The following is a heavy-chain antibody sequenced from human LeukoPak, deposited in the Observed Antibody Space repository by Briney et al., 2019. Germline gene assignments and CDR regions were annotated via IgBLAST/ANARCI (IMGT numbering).Heavy chain of an antibody. CDR3: AGSVVITNDYYYYGMDV. CDR2: IYYSGST. V-gene: IGHV4-59*08. CDR1: GGSISSYY. Sequence: PSETLSLTCTVSGGSISSYYWSWIRQPPGKGLEWIGYIYYSGSTNYNPSLKSRVTISVDTSKNQFSLKLSSVTAADTAVYYCAGSVVITNDYYYYGMDVWGQGTTVTVSS. J-gene: IGHJ6*02. D-gene: IGHD3-22*01.